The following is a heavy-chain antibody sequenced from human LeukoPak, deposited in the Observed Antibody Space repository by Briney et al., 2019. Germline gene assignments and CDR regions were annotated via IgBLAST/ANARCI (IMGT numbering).Heavy chain of an antibody. V-gene: IGHV3-30-3*01. CDR2: ITYDGSNK. CDR3: ARDPYGDRQAYYYGMDV. Sequence: PGRSLRLSCAASGFTFSSYAIHWVRQAPGKGLEGVAVITYDGSNKYYADSVKGRFTISRDNSKNTLYLQMNSLRAEDTAVYYCARDPYGDRQAYYYGMDVWGQGTTVTVSS. D-gene: IGHD4-17*01. CDR1: GFTFSSYA. J-gene: IGHJ6*02.